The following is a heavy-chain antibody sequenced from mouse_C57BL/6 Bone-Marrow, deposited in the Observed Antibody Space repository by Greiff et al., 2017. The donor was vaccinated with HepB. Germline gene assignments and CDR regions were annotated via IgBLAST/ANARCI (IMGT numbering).Heavy chain of an antibody. Sequence: DVMLVESGGGLVQPGGSLKLSCAASGFTFSDYGMAWVRQAPRKGPEWVAFISNLAYSIYYADTVTGRFTISRENAKNTLYLEMSSLRSEDTAMYYCARLDYYGSSYDWYFDVWGTGTTVTVSS. J-gene: IGHJ1*03. CDR3: ARLDYYGSSYDWYFDV. CDR2: ISNLAYSI. V-gene: IGHV5-15*01. D-gene: IGHD1-1*01. CDR1: GFTFSDYG.